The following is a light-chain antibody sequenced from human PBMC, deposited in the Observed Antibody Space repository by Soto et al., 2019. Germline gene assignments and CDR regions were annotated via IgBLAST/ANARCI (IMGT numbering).Light chain of an antibody. Sequence: EIVMTQSPATLSVSPGERATLSCRASQSVGSDLAWYQQTPGQPPRLLIYGASTRATGIPGRFSGSGSWTEFSLTISSLQSEDFSVYYCQQYNNWSPWTFGQGTKVDIK. CDR1: QSVGSD. J-gene: IGKJ1*01. CDR3: QQYNNWSPWT. CDR2: GAS. V-gene: IGKV3-15*01.